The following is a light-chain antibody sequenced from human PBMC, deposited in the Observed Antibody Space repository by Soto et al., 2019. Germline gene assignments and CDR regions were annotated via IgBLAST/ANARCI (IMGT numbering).Light chain of an antibody. CDR3: QQCVSIPTT. CDR1: HSIDNY. V-gene: IGKV1-39*01. J-gene: IGKJ1*01. Sequence: DIQMTQSPSSLSASVGDRITITCRASHSIDNYLSWYQLKPGKAPRLLIYAASNLQRGVPSRFTGSGSGTDFTVTINNLQPDDFAVYYCQQCVSIPTTFGHGTKVETK. CDR2: AAS.